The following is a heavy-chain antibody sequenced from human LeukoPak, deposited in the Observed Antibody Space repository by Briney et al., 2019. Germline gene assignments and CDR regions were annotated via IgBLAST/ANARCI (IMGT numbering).Heavy chain of an antibody. J-gene: IGHJ4*02. Sequence: GGSLRLSCAASGFSFSSYGMHWVRQAPGKGLEWVAVISYDGSNKYYPDSVKGRFTISRDNSKNTLYLQMNSLGVEDTAVYYCAKVREYNSGAFVYWVRGTLVGVPS. CDR1: GFSFSSYG. CDR3: AKVREYNSGAFVY. CDR2: ISYDGSNK. V-gene: IGHV3-30*18. D-gene: IGHD6-19*01.